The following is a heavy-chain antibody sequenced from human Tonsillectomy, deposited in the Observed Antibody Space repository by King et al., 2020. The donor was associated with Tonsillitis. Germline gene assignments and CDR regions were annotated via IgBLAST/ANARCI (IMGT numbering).Heavy chain of an antibody. CDR1: GYSISSGYY. CDR2: IYHSGTS. J-gene: IGHJ4*02. V-gene: IGHV4-38-2*01. Sequence: VQLQESGPGLVKPSETLSLTCAVSGYSISSGYYWGWIRQPPGKGLEWIGSIYHSGTSYYKPSLKSRVTISMDTSKNQFSLKLTSVTAADPAVYYCATYLHYHDSSGHVDYWGQGTLVTVSS. CDR3: ATYLHYHDSSGHVDY. D-gene: IGHD3-22*01.